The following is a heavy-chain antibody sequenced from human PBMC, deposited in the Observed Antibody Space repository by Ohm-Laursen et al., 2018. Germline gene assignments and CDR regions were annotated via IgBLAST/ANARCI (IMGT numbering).Heavy chain of an antibody. CDR1: GGSISIYY. D-gene: IGHD1-26*01. J-gene: IGHJ3*02. V-gene: IGHV4-59*01. CDR3: ARDRSGSYSYAFDI. Sequence: SDTLSLTCTVSGGSISIYYWSWIRQPPGKGLEWIGYIYYSGSTNYNPSLKSRVTISVDTSKNQFSLKLSSVTAADTAVYYCARDRSGSYSYAFDIWGQGTMVSVSS. CDR2: IYYSGST.